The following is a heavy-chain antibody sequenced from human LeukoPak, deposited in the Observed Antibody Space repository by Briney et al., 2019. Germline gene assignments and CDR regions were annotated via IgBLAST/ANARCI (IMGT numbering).Heavy chain of an antibody. CDR2: IYYSGST. J-gene: IGHJ4*02. CDR1: GSSISNGDYY. V-gene: IGHV4-30-4*01. D-gene: IGHD3-16*02. CDR3: ARVGGLIVYYFDY. Sequence: SQSLSLTCTVSGSSISNGDYYWSWIRQPPGKGLEWIGYIYYSGSTYYNPSLKSRVTVSVDTSKNQFSLRLSSVTAADTAVYYCARVGGLIVYYFDYWGQGTLVTVSS.